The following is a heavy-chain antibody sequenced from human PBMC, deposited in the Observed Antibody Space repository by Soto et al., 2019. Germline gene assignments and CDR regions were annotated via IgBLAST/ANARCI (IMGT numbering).Heavy chain of an antibody. CDR3: AGGRGDSCGYFYGQ. CDR1: GGTFSSYA. V-gene: IGHV1-69*06. D-gene: IGHD3-22*01. Sequence: QVQLVQSGAEVKKPGSSVKVSCKASGGTFSSYAISWVRQAPGQGLEWMGGIIPIFGTANYAQKFQGRVTINGDKTTSPAQLGLGSLRSEDTGGYLRAGGRGDSCGYFYGQWGQGTLVTVSS. J-gene: IGHJ4*02. CDR2: IIPIFGTA.